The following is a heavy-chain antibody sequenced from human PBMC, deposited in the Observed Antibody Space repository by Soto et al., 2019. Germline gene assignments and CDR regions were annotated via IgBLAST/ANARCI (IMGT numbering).Heavy chain of an antibody. CDR1: GDTFTTYD. D-gene: IGHD3-10*01. CDR2: VNPNSGNI. J-gene: IGHJ4*02. V-gene: IGHV1-8*01. CDR3: ARGRASGSYYLLDY. Sequence: ASVKVSCKASGDTFTTYDINWVRQATGHGLEWMGWVNPNSGNIGYAQRFQGRVTMTRDTAIRTAYMEVSSLRSDDTAVYYCARGRASGSYYLLDYWGQGTLVTVSS.